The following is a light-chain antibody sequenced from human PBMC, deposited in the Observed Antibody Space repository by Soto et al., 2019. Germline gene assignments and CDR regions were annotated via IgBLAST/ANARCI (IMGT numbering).Light chain of an antibody. CDR3: SSYTSSDTLV. V-gene: IGLV2-14*01. CDR2: EVS. CDR1: TSDVGLYNY. J-gene: IGLJ2*01. Sequence: QSVLTQPASVSGSPGQSITISCTGTTSDVGLYNYVSWYQQHPGKAPKLMISEVSNRPSGVSNRFSGSKSGNTASLTISGLQDEDEADYYCSSYTSSDTLVFGAGTKVTVL.